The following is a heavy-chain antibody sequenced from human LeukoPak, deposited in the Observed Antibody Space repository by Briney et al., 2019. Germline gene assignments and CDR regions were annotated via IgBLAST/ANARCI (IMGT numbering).Heavy chain of an antibody. J-gene: IGHJ4*02. CDR1: GYTFTSYD. CDR3: ARDFRAPLFMGGNYFDY. V-gene: IGHV1-8*01. CDR2: MNPNSGNT. D-gene: IGHD3-16*01. Sequence: GASVKVSCKASGYTFTSYDINWVRQATGQGLEWMGWMNPNSGNTGYAQKFQGRVTITRDTSASTAYMELSSLRSEDTAVYYCARDFRAPLFMGGNYFDYWGQGTLVTVSS.